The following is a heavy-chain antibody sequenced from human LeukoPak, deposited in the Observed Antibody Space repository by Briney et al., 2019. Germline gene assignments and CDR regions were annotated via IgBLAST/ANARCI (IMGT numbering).Heavy chain of an antibody. V-gene: IGHV3-43*01. CDR1: GFTFDDYS. Sequence: GGSLRLSCAAPGFTFDDYSMHWVRQAPGKGLEWVSLISWDGGRTYYADSVKGRFTISRDNSKNSLYLQMNSLRTEDTALYYCAKDAKVTTDYYFDYWGQGTLVTVSS. CDR3: AKDAKVTTDYYFDY. CDR2: ISWDGGRT. D-gene: IGHD4-17*01. J-gene: IGHJ4*02.